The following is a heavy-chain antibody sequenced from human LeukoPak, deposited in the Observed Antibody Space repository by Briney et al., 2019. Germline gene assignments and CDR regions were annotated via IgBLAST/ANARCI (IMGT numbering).Heavy chain of an antibody. J-gene: IGHJ6*03. CDR2: IYYSGST. Sequence: SETLSLTCTVSGGSISSSSYYWGWIRQPPGKGLEWIGSIYYSGSTYYNPSLKSRVTISVDTSKNQFSLKLSSVTAADTAVYYCARLKKYYYYYMDVWGKGTTVTVSS. CDR3: ARLKKYYYYYMDV. V-gene: IGHV4-39*07. CDR1: GGSISSSSYY.